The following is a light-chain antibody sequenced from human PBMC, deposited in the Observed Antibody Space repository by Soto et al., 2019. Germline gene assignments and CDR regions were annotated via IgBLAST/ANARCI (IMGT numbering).Light chain of an antibody. V-gene: IGKV1-5*01. Sequence: DIQMTQSPSTLSASVGDRVTITCRASQSISSWLAWYQQKPGKAPKLLIYDASSLQSGVPSRFSGSGSGTEFTLTISSLQPDDFVTYYCQQYKSHPVTFGQGTKVDIK. CDR1: QSISSW. J-gene: IGKJ1*01. CDR3: QQYKSHPVT. CDR2: DAS.